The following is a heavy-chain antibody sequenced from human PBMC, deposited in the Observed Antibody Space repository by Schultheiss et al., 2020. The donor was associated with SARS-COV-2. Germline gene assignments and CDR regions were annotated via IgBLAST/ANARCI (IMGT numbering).Heavy chain of an antibody. CDR2: IYYSGST. CDR3: ATLAVGYYGMDV. Sequence: SETLSLTCTVSGGSISSGGYYWSWIRQPAGKGLEWIGYIYYSGSTNYNPSLKSRVTISVDTSKNQFSLKLSSVTAADTAVYYCATLAVGYYGMDVWGKGTTVTVSS. CDR1: GGSISSGGYY. V-gene: IGHV4-61*10. D-gene: IGHD3-10*01. J-gene: IGHJ6*04.